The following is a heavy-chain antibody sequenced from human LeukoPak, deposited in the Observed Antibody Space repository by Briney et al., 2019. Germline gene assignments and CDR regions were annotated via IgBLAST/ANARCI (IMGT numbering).Heavy chain of an antibody. CDR2: ISYSGIT. Sequence: SETLSLTCTVSGDSISPYFWSWIRQPPGRGLEYIGYISYSGITNYNPSLKSRVTISLDTSKNQFSLKLSSVAAADTAVYYCARHLYSHDYDYWGQGTLVTVSS. CDR3: ARHLYSHDYDY. D-gene: IGHD5-18*01. V-gene: IGHV4-59*08. CDR1: GDSISPYF. J-gene: IGHJ4*02.